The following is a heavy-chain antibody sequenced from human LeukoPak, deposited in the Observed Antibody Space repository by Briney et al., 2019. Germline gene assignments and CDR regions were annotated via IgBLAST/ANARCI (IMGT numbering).Heavy chain of an antibody. J-gene: IGHJ3*02. Sequence: SETLSLTCAVYGGSFSGYYWSWIRQPPGKGLEWIGEINHSGSTNYNPSLKSRVTISVDTSKNQFSLKLSSVTAADTAVYYCARDHYDYVWGSYRLGAFDIWGQGTMVTVSS. CDR3: ARDHYDYVWGSYRLGAFDI. CDR1: GGSFSGYY. D-gene: IGHD3-16*02. V-gene: IGHV4-34*01. CDR2: INHSGST.